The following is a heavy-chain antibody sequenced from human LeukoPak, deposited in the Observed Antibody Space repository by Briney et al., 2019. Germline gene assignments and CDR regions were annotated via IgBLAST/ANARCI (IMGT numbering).Heavy chain of an antibody. V-gene: IGHV4-59*08. Sequence: SETLSLTCTVSGGSISSYYWSWLRQPPGKGLEWIGYIYYSGSTYYNPSLKSRVIISVDTSKNQFSLKLSSVTAAGTAVYYCARRITGTTSDSFDSWGKGTLVTVSS. CDR2: IYYSGST. J-gene: IGHJ4*02. CDR1: GGSISSYY. D-gene: IGHD1-20*01. CDR3: ARRITGTTSDSFDS.